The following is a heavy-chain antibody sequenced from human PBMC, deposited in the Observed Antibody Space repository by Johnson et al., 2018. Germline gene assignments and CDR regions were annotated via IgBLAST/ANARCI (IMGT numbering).Heavy chain of an antibody. CDR3: ARIGIAARHYYYYYMDV. CDR2: IRSKAYGGTT. Sequence: VQLVQSGGGLVQPGGSLRLSCTASGFTFGDYAMSWFRQAPGKGLEWVGFIRSKAYGGTTEYAASVKGRFTISRDDSKSIAYLQMNSRRAEDTAVYYGARIGIAARHYYYYYMDVWGKGTTVTVSS. D-gene: IGHD6-6*01. V-gene: IGHV3-49*03. J-gene: IGHJ6*03. CDR1: GFTFGDYA.